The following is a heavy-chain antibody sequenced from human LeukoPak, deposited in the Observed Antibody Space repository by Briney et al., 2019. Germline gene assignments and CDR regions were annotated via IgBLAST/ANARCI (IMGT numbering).Heavy chain of an antibody. CDR3: ARPSSSPYYYYMDV. V-gene: IGHV4-39*07. CDR1: GGSISSSSYY. D-gene: IGHD6-6*01. Sequence: TSETLSLTCTVSGGSISSSSYYWGWIRQPPGKGLEWIGSIYYSGSTYYNPSLKSRVTISVDTSKNQFSLKLSSVTAADTAVYYCARPSSSPYYYYMDVWGKGTTVTVSS. CDR2: IYYSGST. J-gene: IGHJ6*03.